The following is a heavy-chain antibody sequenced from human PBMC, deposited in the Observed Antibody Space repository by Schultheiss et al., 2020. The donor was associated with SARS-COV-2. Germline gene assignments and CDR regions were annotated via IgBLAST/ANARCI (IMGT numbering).Heavy chain of an antibody. CDR1: GFTFSSYA. CDR3: ARDPTLDYGDYDY. J-gene: IGHJ4*02. D-gene: IGHD4-17*01. V-gene: IGHV3-30-3*01. Sequence: GGSLRLSCAASGFTFSSYAMHWVRQAPGKGLEWVAVISYDGSNKYYADSVKGRFTISRDNSKNTLYLRMNSLRAEDTAVYYCARDPTLDYGDYDYWGQGTLVTVSS. CDR2: ISYDGSNK.